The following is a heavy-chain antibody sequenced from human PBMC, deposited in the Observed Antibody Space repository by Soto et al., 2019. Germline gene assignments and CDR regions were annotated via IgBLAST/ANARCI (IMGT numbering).Heavy chain of an antibody. V-gene: IGHV3-33*01. Sequence: GGSLRLSCAASGFTFSSYGMHWVRQAPGKGLEWVAVIWYDGSNKYYVDSVKGRFTISRDNSKNTLYLQMNSLRAEDTAVYYCARDCSSTSYAPNAFDIWGQGTMVTVSS. CDR3: ARDCSSTSYAPNAFDI. D-gene: IGHD2-2*01. J-gene: IGHJ3*02. CDR2: IWYDGSNK. CDR1: GFTFSSYG.